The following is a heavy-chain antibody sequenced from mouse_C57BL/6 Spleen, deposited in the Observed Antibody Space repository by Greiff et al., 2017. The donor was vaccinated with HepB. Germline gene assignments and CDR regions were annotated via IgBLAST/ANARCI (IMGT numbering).Heavy chain of an antibody. CDR2: IYPRSGNT. D-gene: IGHD2-5*01. CDR1: GYTFTSYG. J-gene: IGHJ2*01. V-gene: IGHV1-81*01. Sequence: VKLVESGAELARPGASVKLSCKASGYTFTSYGISWVKQRTGQGLEWIGEIYPRSGNTYYNEKFKGKATLTADKSSSTAYMELRSLTSEDSAVYFCALYYSNYDYWGQGTTLTVSS. CDR3: ALYYSNYDY.